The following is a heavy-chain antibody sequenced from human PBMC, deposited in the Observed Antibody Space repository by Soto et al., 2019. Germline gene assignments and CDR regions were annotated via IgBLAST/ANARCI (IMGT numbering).Heavy chain of an antibody. V-gene: IGHV4-38-2*01. CDR2: IYHLGSA. CDR1: GYSISGGFY. D-gene: IGHD2-15*01. J-gene: IGHJ5*02. Sequence: ETLSLTCDVSGYSISGGFYWGWIRQPPGKGLEWIANIYHLGSAYYTPSLKTRVTTSVDTSKNQISLRVNSVTAAATAVFFCARVRMFDYWFDPWGQGIPVSVSS. CDR3: ARVRMFDYWFDP.